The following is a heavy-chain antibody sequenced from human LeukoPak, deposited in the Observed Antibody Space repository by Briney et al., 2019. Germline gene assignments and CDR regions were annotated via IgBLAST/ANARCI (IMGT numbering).Heavy chain of an antibody. D-gene: IGHD3-9*01. Sequence: PSETLSLTCIVSGDYITTTNYYWAWIRQPPGKGLEWIASVFYSGTTYYNPSLKSRVTISMDTSRKQISLRLTSVTATDTAIYYCARRSRLYRHETTGYHDSWGQGTLVTVSS. J-gene: IGHJ4*02. CDR2: VFYSGTT. CDR3: ARRSRLYRHETTGYHDS. CDR1: GDYITTTNYY. V-gene: IGHV4-39*01.